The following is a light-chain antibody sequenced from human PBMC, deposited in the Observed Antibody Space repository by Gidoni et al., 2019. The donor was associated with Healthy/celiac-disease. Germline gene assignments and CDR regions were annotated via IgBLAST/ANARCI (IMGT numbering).Light chain of an antibody. V-gene: IGKV1-5*03. Sequence: DIQMTQSPSTLSASVGDRVTITCRASQSISGWLAWYQQKPGKAPKLLIDKASSLESGVPSRFSGSGSGTEFTLTLSSLQPDDFATYYCQQYNSYSWTFGQGTKVEIK. J-gene: IGKJ1*01. CDR3: QQYNSYSWT. CDR2: KAS. CDR1: QSISGW.